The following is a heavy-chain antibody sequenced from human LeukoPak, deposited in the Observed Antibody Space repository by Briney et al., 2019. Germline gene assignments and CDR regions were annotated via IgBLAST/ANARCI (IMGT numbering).Heavy chain of an antibody. CDR1: GGSISSSSYY. CDR2: IYYSGST. J-gene: IGHJ4*02. Sequence: PSETLSLTCTVSGGSISSSSYYWGWIRQPPGKGLEWGVSIYYSGSTYYNPSLKSRVPISVDTSKSQFSLKLSSVTAADTAVYYCARDSRGGSESYYNHKMFDYWGQGTLVNVSS. CDR3: ARDSRGGSESYYNHKMFDY. D-gene: IGHD3-10*01. V-gene: IGHV4-39*07.